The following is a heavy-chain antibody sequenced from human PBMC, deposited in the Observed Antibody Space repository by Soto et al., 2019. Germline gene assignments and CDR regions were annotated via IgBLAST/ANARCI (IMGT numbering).Heavy chain of an antibody. CDR3: VKDVVFWP. J-gene: IGHJ4*02. CDR1: GGSISSYY. Sequence: PSETLSLTCTVSGGSISSYYLSWIRQPPGKGLEWIGYIYYSGSTNYNPSLKSRVTISVDNSKNTLSLQMSSLRGDDTAMYYCVKDVVFWPWGQGTLVTVSS. CDR2: IYYSGST. V-gene: IGHV4-59*01. D-gene: IGHD2-15*01.